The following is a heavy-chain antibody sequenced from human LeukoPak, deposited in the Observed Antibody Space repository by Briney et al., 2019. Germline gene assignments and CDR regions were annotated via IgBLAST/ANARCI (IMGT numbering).Heavy chain of an antibody. CDR2: IYYSGST. CDR1: GGSISSGGYY. Sequence: SETLSLTCTVSGGSISSGGYYWSWIRQHPGKGLEWIGYIYYSGSTYYNPSLKSRVTISVDTSKNQFSLKLSSVTAADTAVYYCARSYGSGSYYGPFDYWGQGTLVTVSS. J-gene: IGHJ4*02. CDR3: ARSYGSGSYYGPFDY. V-gene: IGHV4-31*03. D-gene: IGHD3-10*01.